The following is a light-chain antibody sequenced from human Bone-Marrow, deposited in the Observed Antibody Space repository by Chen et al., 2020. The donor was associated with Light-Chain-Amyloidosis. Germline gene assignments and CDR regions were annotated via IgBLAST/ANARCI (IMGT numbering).Light chain of an antibody. V-gene: IGLV3-21*02. CDR2: DDR. CDR3: QVWDRSSDRPV. Sequence: SYVLTQPSSESVAPGQTATIACGGNNIGSTSVHCYQQPPSQAPLLLVYDDRRRPSGIPERLSGSNSGNTATLPISRVEAGDEADYYCQVWDRSSDRPVFGGGTKLTVL. CDR1: NIGSTS. J-gene: IGLJ3*02.